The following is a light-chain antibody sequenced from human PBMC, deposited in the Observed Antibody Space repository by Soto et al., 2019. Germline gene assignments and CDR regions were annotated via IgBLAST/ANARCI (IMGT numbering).Light chain of an antibody. J-gene: IGKJ1*01. V-gene: IGKV3-15*01. CDR1: QSVSSN. CDR3: QQYGSSPRT. Sequence: EIVLTQSPGTLSLSPGERGTLSCRASQSVSSNLAWYQQKPGQAPRLLIYGASTRATGIPARFSGSGSGTEFTLTISSLQSEDFAVYYCQQYGSSPRTCGQGTKVDIK. CDR2: GAS.